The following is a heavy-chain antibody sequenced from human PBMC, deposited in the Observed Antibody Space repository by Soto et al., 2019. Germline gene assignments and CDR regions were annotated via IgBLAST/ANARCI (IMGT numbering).Heavy chain of an antibody. J-gene: IGHJ3*02. CDR2: INPNSGGT. D-gene: IGHD3-22*01. CDR1: GYTFTGYY. Sequence: RASVKVSCKASGYTFTGYYMHWVRQAPGQGLEWMGWINPNSGGTNYAQKFQGRVTMTRDTSISTAYMELSRLRSDDTAVYYCARDTGDYYDSSGTLNFDIWGQGTMVTVSS. CDR3: ARDTGDYYDSSGTLNFDI. V-gene: IGHV1-2*02.